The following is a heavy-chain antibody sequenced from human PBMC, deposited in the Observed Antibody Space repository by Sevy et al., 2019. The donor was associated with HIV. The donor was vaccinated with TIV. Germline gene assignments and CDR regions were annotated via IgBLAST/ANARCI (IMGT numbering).Heavy chain of an antibody. CDR1: GFTVSSNY. CDR2: IYSGGST. Sequence: GGSLRLSCAASGFTVSSNYMSWVHQAPGKGLEWVSVIYSGGSTYYADSVKGRLTISRDNSKNTQYLELNSLKAEDTAVYYCARGGPTSRGELDYWGQGTLVTVSS. V-gene: IGHV3-53*01. D-gene: IGHD3-16*01. CDR3: ARGGPTSRGELDY. J-gene: IGHJ4*02.